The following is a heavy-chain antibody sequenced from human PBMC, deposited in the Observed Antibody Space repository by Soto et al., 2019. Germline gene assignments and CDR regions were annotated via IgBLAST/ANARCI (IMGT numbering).Heavy chain of an antibody. V-gene: IGHV3-11*01. Sequence: PGGSLRLSCAVSGFTFSDYYMSRIRQAPGKGLEWVSYISSRGSSIYYADSVKGRFTISRDNAKNSLYLQMNGLRAEDTAVYYCARGYYDFWSGYYISPYGMDVWGQGTTVTVSS. CDR3: ARGYYDFWSGYYISPYGMDV. J-gene: IGHJ6*02. CDR2: ISSRGSSI. CDR1: GFTFSDYY. D-gene: IGHD3-3*01.